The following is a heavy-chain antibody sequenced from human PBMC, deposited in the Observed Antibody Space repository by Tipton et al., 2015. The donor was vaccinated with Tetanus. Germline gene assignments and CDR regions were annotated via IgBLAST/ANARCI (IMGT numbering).Heavy chain of an antibody. CDR1: GGSFTDFY. CDR2: INHSGTA. Sequence: GLVKPSETLSLTCAVSGGSFTDFYWSWIRQVPGQGLVWIGEINHSGTANKNPSLKSRVTMSVDTSNRQFSLSLDSVTAADTGVYFCARRRYTWNRGGFDIRGQGTLVTVSS. V-gene: IGHV4-34*01. CDR3: ARRRYTWNRGGFDI. D-gene: IGHD1-20*01. J-gene: IGHJ3*02.